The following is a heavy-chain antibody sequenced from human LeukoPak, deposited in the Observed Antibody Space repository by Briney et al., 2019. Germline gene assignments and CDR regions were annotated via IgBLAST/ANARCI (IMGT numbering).Heavy chain of an antibody. CDR3: ARAIPSDAFDI. Sequence: ASVKVSCKASGYTFTSYYMHWVQQAPGQGLEWMGIINPSGGSTSYAQKFQGRVTMTRDTSTSTVYMELSSLRSEDTAVYYCARAIPSDAFDIWGQGTMVTVSS. J-gene: IGHJ3*02. CDR1: GYTFTSYY. V-gene: IGHV1-46*01. CDR2: INPSGGST.